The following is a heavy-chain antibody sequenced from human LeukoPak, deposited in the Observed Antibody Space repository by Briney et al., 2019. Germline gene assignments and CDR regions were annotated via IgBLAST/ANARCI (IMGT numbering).Heavy chain of an antibody. CDR3: ARDYPAVAGTTYFDY. CDR1: GYTFTSYA. CDR2: INAGNGNT. Sequence: ASVKVSCKASGYTFTSYAMHWVRQAPGQRLEWMGWINAGNGNTKYSQKFQGRVTITRGTSASTAYMELSSLRSEDTAVYYCARDYPAVAGTTYFDYWGQGTLVTVSS. J-gene: IGHJ4*02. D-gene: IGHD6-19*01. V-gene: IGHV1-3*01.